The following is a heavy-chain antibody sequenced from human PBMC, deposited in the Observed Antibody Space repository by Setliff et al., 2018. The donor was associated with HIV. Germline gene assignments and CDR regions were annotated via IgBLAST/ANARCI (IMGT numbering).Heavy chain of an antibody. CDR1: GGSIKSSSYY. J-gene: IGHJ1*01. CDR2: IYYSGNT. D-gene: IGHD6-13*01. CDR3: ARVPTSSWYVTTQRTKEYFHH. Sequence: PSETLSLTCTVSGGSIKSSSYYWGWIRQPPGKGLEWIGSIYYSGNTYYNPSLKSRVTILEDTSRNQFSLRLSSVTAADTAIYYCARVPTSSWYVTTQRTKEYFHHWGQGTQVTVS. V-gene: IGHV4-39*07.